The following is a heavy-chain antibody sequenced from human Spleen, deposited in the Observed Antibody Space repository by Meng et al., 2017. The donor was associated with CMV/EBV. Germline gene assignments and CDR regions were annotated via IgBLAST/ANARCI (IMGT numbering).Heavy chain of an antibody. V-gene: IGHV3-30*02. D-gene: IGHD3-10*01. J-gene: IGHJ5*02. CDR3: AKDAPSGSGFDP. CDR1: GVTFSRYG. Sequence: CAASGVTFSRYGMHWVRQAPGRGLEWVAFIRYDGSNKYYADSVKGRFTISRDNSKNTLYLQMNSLRAEDTAVYYCAKDAPSGSGFDPWGQGTLVTVSS. CDR2: IRYDGSNK.